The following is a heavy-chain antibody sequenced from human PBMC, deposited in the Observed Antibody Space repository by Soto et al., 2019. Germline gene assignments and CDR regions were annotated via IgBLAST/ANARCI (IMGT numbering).Heavy chain of an antibody. CDR2: INHSGST. Sequence: SEPPDLTFAVSGGSFSGYYWSWIRQPPGKGLEWIGEINHSGSTNYNPSLKSRVTISVDTSKNQFSLKLSSVTAADTAVYYCARASIAARTRVYWFDPWGKGNLVTVYS. CDR1: GGSFSGYY. J-gene: IGHJ5*02. V-gene: IGHV4-34*01. CDR3: ARASIAARTRVYWFDP. D-gene: IGHD6-6*01.